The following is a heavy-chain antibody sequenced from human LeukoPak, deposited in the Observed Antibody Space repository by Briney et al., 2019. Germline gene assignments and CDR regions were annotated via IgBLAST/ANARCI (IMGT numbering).Heavy chain of an antibody. CDR3: ARHAYYYDRSGSYGAFDI. CDR1: GGSISSYY. D-gene: IGHD3-22*01. V-gene: IGHV4-59*08. J-gene: IGHJ3*02. Sequence: PSETLSLTCTVSGGSISSYYWSWIRQPPGKGLEWIGSMYYSGSTNYKPSLKSRVTISVDTSKNQFSLKLSSVTAADTAVYYCARHAYYYDRSGSYGAFDIWGQETMVTVSS. CDR2: MYYSGST.